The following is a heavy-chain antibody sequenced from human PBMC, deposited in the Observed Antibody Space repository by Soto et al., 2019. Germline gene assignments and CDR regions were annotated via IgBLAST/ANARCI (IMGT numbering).Heavy chain of an antibody. V-gene: IGHV1-46*01. CDR1: GYTLTSYY. D-gene: IGHD1-1*01. CDR3: ARVNWNRLFDY. Sequence: ASVKVSCKASGYTLTSYYIHWVRQAPGQGLEWMGIINPSGGSTSYAQKFQGRVTMTRDTSTSTVYMELSSLRSEDTAVYYCARVNWNRLFDYWGQGTLVTVSS. CDR2: INPSGGST. J-gene: IGHJ4*02.